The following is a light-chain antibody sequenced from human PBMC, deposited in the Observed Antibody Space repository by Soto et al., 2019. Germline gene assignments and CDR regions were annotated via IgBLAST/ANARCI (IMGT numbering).Light chain of an antibody. V-gene: IGKV3-11*01. CDR2: DTS. CDR1: QSVSSY. Sequence: VLTQSPSTLSLSPGERANLSCRASQSVSSYLAWYQQKPGQAPRLLIYDTSNRATGVPARFSGSGSGTDFTLTISSLEPEDCAIYYCQQRQYWPPITFGQGTRLEIK. J-gene: IGKJ5*01. CDR3: QQRQYWPPIT.